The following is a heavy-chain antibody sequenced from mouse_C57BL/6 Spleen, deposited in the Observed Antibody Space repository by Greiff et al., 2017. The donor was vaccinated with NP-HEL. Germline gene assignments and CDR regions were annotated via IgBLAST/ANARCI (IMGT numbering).Heavy chain of an antibody. D-gene: IGHD4-1*01. CDR1: GFTFSDYG. CDR3: ASPTGTGVYAMDY. CDR2: ISSGSSTI. V-gene: IGHV5-17*01. Sequence: DVQLVESGGGLVKPGGSLKLSCAASGFTFSDYGMHWVRQAPEKGLEWVAYISSGSSTIYYADTVKGRFTISRDNAKNTLFLQMTSLRSEDTAMYYCASPTGTGVYAMDYWGQGTSVTVSS. J-gene: IGHJ4*01.